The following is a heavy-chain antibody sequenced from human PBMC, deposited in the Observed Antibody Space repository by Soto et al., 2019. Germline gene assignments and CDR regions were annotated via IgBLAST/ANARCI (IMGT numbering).Heavy chain of an antibody. CDR1: GFTFDDYA. Sequence: GGSLRLSCAASGFTFDDYAMHWVRQAPGKGLEWVSGISWNSGSIGYADSVKGRFTISRDNAKNSLYLQMNSLRAEDTALYYCAKDTNIAAAGDFDYWGQGTLVTVSS. CDR3: AKDTNIAAAGDFDY. J-gene: IGHJ4*02. D-gene: IGHD6-13*01. V-gene: IGHV3-9*01. CDR2: ISWNSGSI.